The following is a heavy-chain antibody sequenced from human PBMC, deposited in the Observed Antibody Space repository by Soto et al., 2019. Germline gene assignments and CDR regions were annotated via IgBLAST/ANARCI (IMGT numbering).Heavy chain of an antibody. J-gene: IGHJ5*02. V-gene: IGHV1-69*08. CDR1: GGTFSSYT. D-gene: IGHD1-26*01. CDR2: IIPILGIA. Sequence: QVQLVQSGAEVKKPGSSVKVSCKASGGTFSSYTISWVRQAPGQGLEWMGRIIPILGIANYAQKFQGRVTITXXKXTXXAYMELSSLRSEDTAVYYCARDSGEVVGATRWFDPWGQGTLVTVSS. CDR3: ARDSGEVVGATRWFDP.